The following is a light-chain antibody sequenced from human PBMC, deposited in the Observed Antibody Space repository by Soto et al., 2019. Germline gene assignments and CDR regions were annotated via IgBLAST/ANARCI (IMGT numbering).Light chain of an antibody. Sequence: QSALTQPASVSGSPGQSITISCTGTSSDVGGYNSVCWHQQHPGKAPKLMIYEVSNRPSGVSDRLSASKSGNTASLTISGLLADDEADYYCSSFTRSNTWVFGGGTKLTVL. J-gene: IGLJ3*02. CDR2: EVS. V-gene: IGLV2-14*01. CDR3: SSFTRSNTWV. CDR1: SSDVGGYNS.